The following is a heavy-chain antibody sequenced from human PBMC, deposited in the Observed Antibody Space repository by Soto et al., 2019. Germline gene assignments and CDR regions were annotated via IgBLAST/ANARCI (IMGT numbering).Heavy chain of an antibody. Sequence: SETLSLTCTVSGGSISSYYWSWIRQPPGKGLEWIGYIYYSGSTNYNPSLKSRVTISVDTSKNQFSLKLSSVTATDTAVYYCARGDYDFWSGLDYWGQGTLVTVSS. J-gene: IGHJ4*02. CDR2: IYYSGST. D-gene: IGHD3-3*01. CDR1: GGSISSYY. V-gene: IGHV4-59*01. CDR3: ARGDYDFWSGLDY.